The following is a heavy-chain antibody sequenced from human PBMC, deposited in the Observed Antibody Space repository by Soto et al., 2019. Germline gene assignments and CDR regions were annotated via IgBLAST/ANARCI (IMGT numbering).Heavy chain of an antibody. Sequence: PGGSLTLSRAVSGFTFSSYWMNWVRQAPGKGLEWVANIKQDGSEKYYVDSVKGRFTISRDNAKNSLYLEMNSLRAEDTAVYYWAREGRPRSYWGQGTLVTVSS. CDR1: GFTFSSYW. CDR2: IKQDGSEK. J-gene: IGHJ4*02. CDR3: AREGRPRSY. V-gene: IGHV3-7*01. D-gene: IGHD6-6*01.